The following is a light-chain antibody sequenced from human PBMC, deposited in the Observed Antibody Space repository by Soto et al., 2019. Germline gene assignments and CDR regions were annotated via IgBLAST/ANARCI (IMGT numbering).Light chain of an antibody. Sequence: DIQMTQSPSSLSAXVGDRVTITFQASQDISNYLNWYQQKPGKAPKLLIDDASNLETGVPSRFSGSGSGKDFTFTISSLQPEDIATYYCQQYDNLPPYTFGQGTKLEIK. V-gene: IGKV1-33*01. CDR1: QDISNY. CDR3: QQYDNLPPYT. J-gene: IGKJ2*01. CDR2: DAS.